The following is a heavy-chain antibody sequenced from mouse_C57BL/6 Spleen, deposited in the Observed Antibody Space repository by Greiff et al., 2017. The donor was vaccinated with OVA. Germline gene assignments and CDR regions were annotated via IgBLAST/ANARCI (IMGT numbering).Heavy chain of an antibody. CDR3: TTTITTVAHWYFDV. V-gene: IGHV14-4*01. J-gene: IGHJ1*03. D-gene: IGHD1-1*01. CDR1: GFNIKDDY. CDR2: IDPENGDT. Sequence: VQLQQSGAELVRPGASVKLSCTASGFNIKDDYMHWVKQRPEQGLEWIGWIDPENGDTEYASKFQGKATITADTSSNTAYLQLSSLTSEDTAVYYCTTTITTVAHWYFDVWGTGTTVTVSS.